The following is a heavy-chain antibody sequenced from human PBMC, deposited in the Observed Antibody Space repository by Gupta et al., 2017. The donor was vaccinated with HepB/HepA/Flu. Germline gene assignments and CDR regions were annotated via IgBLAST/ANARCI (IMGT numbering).Heavy chain of an antibody. V-gene: IGHV4-39*01. CDR1: GGSISSSSYY. J-gene: IGHJ4*02. CDR3: ARHGTSNWRYFDY. CDR2: IYYSGST. D-gene: IGHD7-27*01. Sequence: QLQLQESGPGLVKPSETLSLTCTVSGGSISSSSYYWGWIRQPPGKGLEWIGSIYYSGSTYYNPSLKSRVTISVDTSKNQFSLKLSSVTAADTAVYYCARHGTSNWRYFDYWGQGTLVTVSS.